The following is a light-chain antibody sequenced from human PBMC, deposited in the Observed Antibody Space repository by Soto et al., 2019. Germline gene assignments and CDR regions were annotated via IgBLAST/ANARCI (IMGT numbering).Light chain of an antibody. J-gene: IGKJ4*01. CDR3: QQYNNWPRAT. V-gene: IGKV3-15*01. CDR2: RTS. CDR1: QSIISN. Sequence: EIVMTQSPATLSVSAGERATLSCRASQSIISNFASYQQKPGQAPRLLMFRTSSRATGFPARFSGSGSGTEFNLTISSLQYEDFGVYYCQQYNNWPRATFGGGTKVDI.